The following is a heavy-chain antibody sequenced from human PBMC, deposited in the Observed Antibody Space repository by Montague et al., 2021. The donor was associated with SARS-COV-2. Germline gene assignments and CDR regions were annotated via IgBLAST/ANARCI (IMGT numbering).Heavy chain of an antibody. D-gene: IGHD4-17*01. CDR1: GGSIGTYY. V-gene: IGHV4-59*01. J-gene: IGHJ6*02. Sequence: SETLSLTCTVSGGSIGTYYWNWIRQSPGKGLEWLGYIYYTGSTKYSPSXXSRVTISMDTSRDQLPLRLKSATAADTAVYYCARDNYGDWGYYGLDVWGQGTTVIASS. CDR3: ARDNYGDWGYYGLDV. CDR2: IYYTGST.